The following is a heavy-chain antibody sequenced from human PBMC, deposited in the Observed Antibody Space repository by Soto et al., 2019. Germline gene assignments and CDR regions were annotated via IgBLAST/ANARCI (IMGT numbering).Heavy chain of an antibody. CDR3: ARDPAP. J-gene: IGHJ5*02. V-gene: IGHV4-31*03. Sequence: QVQLQESGPGLVKPSETLSLTCTFSGGSITRGGYYCSWIRQHPGNGLEWIGYIYDIGTIYYNPSLKSRLTISVDTSKNQFSLKLTSVTAAGTAVYYCARDPAPWGQGTLVTVSS. CDR2: IYDIGTI. CDR1: GGSITRGGYY.